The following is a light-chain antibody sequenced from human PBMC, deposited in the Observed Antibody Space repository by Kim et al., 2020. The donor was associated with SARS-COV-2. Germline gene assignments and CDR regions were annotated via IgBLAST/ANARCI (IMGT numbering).Light chain of an antibody. CDR2: AAS. Sequence: DIQMTQSPSSLSVSVGDRVTITCRASQGITNSLAWYQQKPGKVPQLLIYAASDLQSGVPSRFSGSGSGTDFTLTISSLQPEDVATYDCQKYNSAPWTFGQGTKVDIK. CDR1: QGITNS. V-gene: IGKV1-27*01. CDR3: QKYNSAPWT. J-gene: IGKJ1*01.